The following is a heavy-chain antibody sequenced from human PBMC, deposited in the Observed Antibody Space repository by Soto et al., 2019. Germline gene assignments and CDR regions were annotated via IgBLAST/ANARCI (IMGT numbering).Heavy chain of an antibody. J-gene: IGHJ4*02. Sequence: QVQLVESGGGVVQPGRSLRLSCAASGFSFSISPMHWVRQAPGKGPEWVALISYDGTNKFYADSVKGRFTISRDNSKSPLYLQVESVRPEDAAVYYCARDPKTSGGQNWAFNYFDSWGQGTLVTVSS. CDR3: ARDPKTSGGQNWAFNYFDS. D-gene: IGHD7-27*01. V-gene: IGHV3-30-3*01. CDR1: GFSFSISP. CDR2: ISYDGTNK.